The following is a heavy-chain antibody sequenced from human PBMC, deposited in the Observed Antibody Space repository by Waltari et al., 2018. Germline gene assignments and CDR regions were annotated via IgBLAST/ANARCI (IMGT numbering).Heavy chain of an antibody. CDR3: ARSDTAMVIGY. V-gene: IGHV4-31*03. D-gene: IGHD5-18*01. J-gene: IGHJ4*02. CDR2: IYYSGST. Sequence: QVQLQESGPGLVKPSQTLSLTCTVSGGPISRGGYYWSWIRQHPGKGLEWIGYIYYSGSTYYNPSLKSRVTISVDTSKNQFSLKLSAVTAADTAVYYWARSDTAMVIGYWGQGTLVTVSS. CDR1: GGPISRGGYY.